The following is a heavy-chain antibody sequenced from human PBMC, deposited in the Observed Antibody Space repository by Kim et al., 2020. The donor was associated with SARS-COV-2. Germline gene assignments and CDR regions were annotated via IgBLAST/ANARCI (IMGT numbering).Heavy chain of an antibody. J-gene: IGHJ4*02. CDR3: AKFKVSYYDFWSGHHFDY. V-gene: IGHV3-30*02. Sequence: KGRFTISRDNSKNTLYLQMNSLRAGDTAVYYCAKFKVSYYDFWSGHHFDYWGQGTLVTVSS. D-gene: IGHD3-3*01.